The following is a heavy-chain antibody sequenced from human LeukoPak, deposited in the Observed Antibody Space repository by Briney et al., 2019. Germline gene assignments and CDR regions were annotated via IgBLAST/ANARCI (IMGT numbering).Heavy chain of an antibody. J-gene: IGHJ4*02. V-gene: IGHV1-69*13. CDR2: IIPIFGTA. Sequence: SVKVSCKASGGTFSSYAISWVRQAPGQGLEWMGGIIPIFGTANYAQKFQGRVTITADESTSTAYIELISLRSEDTAVYYCARVRATYYDYVWGSYRSFPFDYWGQGTLVTVSS. CDR3: ARVRATYYDYVWGSYRSFPFDY. D-gene: IGHD3-16*02. CDR1: GGTFSSYA.